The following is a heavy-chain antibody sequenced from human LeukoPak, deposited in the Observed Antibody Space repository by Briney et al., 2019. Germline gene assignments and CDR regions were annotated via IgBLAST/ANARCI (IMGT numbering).Heavy chain of an antibody. D-gene: IGHD3-10*01. Sequence: SETLSLTCTVSGGSINSYYWGWIRQPPGKGLEWIGSIYYSGSTYYNPSLKSRVTISVDTSKNQFSLKLSSVTAADTAVYYCARRGSITMVRGVVYWGQGTLVTVSS. CDR1: GGSINSYY. V-gene: IGHV4-39*07. CDR3: ARRGSITMVRGVVY. J-gene: IGHJ4*02. CDR2: IYYSGST.